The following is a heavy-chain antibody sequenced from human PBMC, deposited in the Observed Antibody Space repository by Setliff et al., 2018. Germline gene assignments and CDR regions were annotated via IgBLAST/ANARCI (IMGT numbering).Heavy chain of an antibody. CDR3: ARDQVGSSGYYQWGFYFYYMDV. V-gene: IGHV3-11*04. CDR2: ISRGGNTI. CDR1: GFTFSDYY. D-gene: IGHD3-22*01. Sequence: GGSLRLSCAASGFTFSDYYMTWIRQAPGKGLEWVSYISRGGNTIYYADSVRGRFTISRDNAKNSLFLQMNSLRAEDTAVYYCARDQVGSSGYYQWGFYFYYMDVWGKGTTVTVSS. J-gene: IGHJ6*03.